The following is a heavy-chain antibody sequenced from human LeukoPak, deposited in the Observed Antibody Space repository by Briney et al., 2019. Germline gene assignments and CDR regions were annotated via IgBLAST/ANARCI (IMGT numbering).Heavy chain of an antibody. J-gene: IGHJ4*02. CDR3: ARALDCSSTSCYAGGLDY. CDR1: GFTVSSNY. Sequence: GGSLRLSCAASGFTVSSNYMSWVRQAPEKGLEWVSVIYSGGSTYYADSVKGRFTISRDNSKNTLYLQMNSLRAEDTAVYYCARALDCSSTSCYAGGLDYWGQGTLVTVSS. CDR2: IYSGGST. V-gene: IGHV3-66*01. D-gene: IGHD2-2*01.